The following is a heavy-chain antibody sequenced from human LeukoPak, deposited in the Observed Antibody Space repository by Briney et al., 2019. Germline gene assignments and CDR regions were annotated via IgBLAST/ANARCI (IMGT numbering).Heavy chain of an antibody. CDR3: TRPRIQLWLHNGYDAFDI. J-gene: IGHJ3*02. Sequence: GGSLRLSCLASGFTFSTYNMNWVRQAPGKGLEWISYISSSSTTIKYADSVKGRFTISRDNAKNSVYLQMNSLRVEDTAVYYCTRPRIQLWLHNGYDAFDIWGQGTMVTVSS. CDR1: GFTFSTYN. D-gene: IGHD5-18*01. CDR2: ISSSSTTI. V-gene: IGHV3-48*04.